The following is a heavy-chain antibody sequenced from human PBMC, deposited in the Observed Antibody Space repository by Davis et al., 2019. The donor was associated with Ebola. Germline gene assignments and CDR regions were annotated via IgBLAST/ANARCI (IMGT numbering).Heavy chain of an antibody. CDR1: GGTFSSYA. J-gene: IGHJ6*03. CDR3: ARGGVPLERGVYYYYYYMDV. CDR2: IIPIFGTA. D-gene: IGHD2/OR15-2a*01. V-gene: IGHV1-69*13. Sequence: SVKVSCKASGGTFSSYAISWVRQAPGQGLEWMGGIIPIFGTANYAQKFQGRVTITADESTSTAYMELSSLRSEDTAVYYCARGGVPLERGVYYYYYYMDVWGKGTTVTVSS.